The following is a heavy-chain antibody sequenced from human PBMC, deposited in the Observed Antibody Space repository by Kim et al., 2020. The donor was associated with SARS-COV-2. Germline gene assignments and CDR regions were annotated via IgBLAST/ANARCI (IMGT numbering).Heavy chain of an antibody. CDR2: TT. Sequence: TTEYSASVKGRFTISSDDSNTSLYLQMNSLKTEDTAVYYCARVKTRGSDYWGQETLVTVAS. CDR3: ARVKTRGSDY. D-gene: IGHD2-15*01. J-gene: IGHJ4*02. V-gene: IGHV3-72*01.